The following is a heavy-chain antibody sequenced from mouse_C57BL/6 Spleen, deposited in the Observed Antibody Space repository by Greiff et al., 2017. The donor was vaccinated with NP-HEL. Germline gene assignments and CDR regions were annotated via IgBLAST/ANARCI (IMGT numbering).Heavy chain of an antibody. CDR3: ARGSSGYGFAY. J-gene: IGHJ3*01. CDR2: ISSGSSTI. CDR1: GFTFSDYG. V-gene: IGHV5-17*01. Sequence: EVKLVESGGGLVKPGGSLKLSCAASGFTFSDYGMHWVRQAPEKGLEWVAYISSGSSTIYYADTVKGRFTISRDNAKNTLFLQMTSLRSEDTAMYYCARGSSGYGFAYRGQGTLVTVSA. D-gene: IGHD3-2*02.